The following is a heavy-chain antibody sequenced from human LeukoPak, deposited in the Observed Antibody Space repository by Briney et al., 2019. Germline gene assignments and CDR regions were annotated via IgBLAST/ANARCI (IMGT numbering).Heavy chain of an antibody. J-gene: IGHJ4*02. CDR3: GLGGFDY. Sequence: GGSLRLSCVASDFIFSQYWMSWVRQAPGKGLEWVANIRQDGNETYYVDFVKGRFTISRDNAKKSLYLQMNSLRADDTAVYYCGLGGFDYWGQGTLVTVSS. V-gene: IGHV3-7*01. CDR1: DFIFSQYW. D-gene: IGHD2-15*01. CDR2: IRQDGNET.